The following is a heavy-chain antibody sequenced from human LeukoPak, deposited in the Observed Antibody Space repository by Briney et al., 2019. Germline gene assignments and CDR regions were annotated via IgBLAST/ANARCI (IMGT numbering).Heavy chain of an antibody. J-gene: IGHJ4*02. Sequence: KPSETLSLTCTVSDYSISSGYYWGWIRQPPGKGLEWIGSWYNNGTSYYNPSLQSRVTISLDTSKNQVSLKMTSVTAADTAIFYCASLGIGYYYFDFWGQGILVTVSS. CDR3: ASLGIGYYYFDF. V-gene: IGHV4-38-2*02. D-gene: IGHD5-18*01. CDR2: WYNNGTS. CDR1: DYSISSGYY.